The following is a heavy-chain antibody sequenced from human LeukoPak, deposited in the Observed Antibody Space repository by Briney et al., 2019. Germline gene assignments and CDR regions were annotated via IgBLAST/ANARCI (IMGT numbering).Heavy chain of an antibody. D-gene: IGHD3-10*01. V-gene: IGHV1-24*01. CDR1: GYTLTELS. Sequence: EASVKVSCKVSGYTLTELSMHWVRQAPGKGLKWMGGFDPEDGETIYAQKFQGRVTMTEDTSTDTAYMELSSLRSEDTAVYYCATSSLFMVRGVTRFFDYGGQGTLVTVSS. CDR3: ATSSLFMVRGVTRFFDY. CDR2: FDPEDGET. J-gene: IGHJ4*02.